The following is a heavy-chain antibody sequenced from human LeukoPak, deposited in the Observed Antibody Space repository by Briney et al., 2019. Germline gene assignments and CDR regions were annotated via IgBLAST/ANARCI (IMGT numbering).Heavy chain of an antibody. V-gene: IGHV5-51*01. Sequence: WVRQMPGKGLEWMGIIYPGDSDTRYSPSFQGQVTISADKSISTAYLQWSSLKASDTAMYYCARPLAIGQWPPTDAFDIWGQGTMVTVSS. J-gene: IGHJ3*02. CDR2: IYPGDSDT. CDR3: ARPLAIGQWPPTDAFDI. D-gene: IGHD6-19*01.